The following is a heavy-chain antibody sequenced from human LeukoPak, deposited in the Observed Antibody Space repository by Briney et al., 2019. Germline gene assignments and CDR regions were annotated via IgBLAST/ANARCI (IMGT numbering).Heavy chain of an antibody. Sequence: PGGSLRLSCAASGFTFSNAWMSWVRQAPGKGLEWVGRIKSKTDGETTDYAAPVKGRFTISRDDSKNTLYLQMNSLKTEDTAVYYCTTEAWLPHDYWGQGTLVTVSS. D-gene: IGHD6-19*01. CDR2: IKSKTDGETT. V-gene: IGHV3-15*01. J-gene: IGHJ4*02. CDR1: GFTFSNAW. CDR3: TTEAWLPHDY.